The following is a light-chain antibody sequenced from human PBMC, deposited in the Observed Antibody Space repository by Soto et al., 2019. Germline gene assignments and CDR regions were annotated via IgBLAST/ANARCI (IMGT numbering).Light chain of an antibody. Sequence: EIVLTQSPGTLSLSPGERATLSCRASQSVSSSQLAWYQQKPGQAPRLLIYGASTTATGIPDRFSGGGSGTELTLTISSLEPEDFAVYYCQQFGSSPEYTFGQGTKLEVK. V-gene: IGKV3-20*01. CDR1: QSVSSSQ. CDR2: GAS. J-gene: IGKJ2*01. CDR3: QQFGSSPEYT.